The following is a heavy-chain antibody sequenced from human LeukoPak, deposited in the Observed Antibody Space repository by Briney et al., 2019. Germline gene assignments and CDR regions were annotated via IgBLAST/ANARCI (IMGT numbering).Heavy chain of an antibody. CDR2: IYYSGST. Sequence: SETLSLTCTVSGGSISYTTYYWGWIRQPPGTGLEWIGSIYYSGSTYYNPSLKSRVTISVDTSKNQFSLKLSSVTAADTAVYYCARLSSGPFDYWGQGTLVTVSS. D-gene: IGHD6-19*01. J-gene: IGHJ4*02. V-gene: IGHV4-39*01. CDR1: GGSISYTTYY. CDR3: ARLSSGPFDY.